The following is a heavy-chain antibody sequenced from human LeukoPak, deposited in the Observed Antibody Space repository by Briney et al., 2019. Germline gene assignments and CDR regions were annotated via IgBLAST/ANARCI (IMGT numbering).Heavy chain of an antibody. CDR3: AKGHRMVRGVPFDY. D-gene: IGHD3-10*01. CDR1: GFTFNDFA. V-gene: IGHV3-30*18. Sequence: GGSLRLPCAASGFTFNDFAMHWVRQAPGKGLEWVAVISFDGSNKYSPDSVKGRFTVSRDNSKNTLYLQMNSLRPEDTAVYYCAKGHRMVRGVPFDYWGQGTLVTVSS. J-gene: IGHJ4*02. CDR2: ISFDGSNK.